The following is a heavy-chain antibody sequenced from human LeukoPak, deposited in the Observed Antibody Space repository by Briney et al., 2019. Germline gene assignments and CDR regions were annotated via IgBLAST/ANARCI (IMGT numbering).Heavy chain of an antibody. J-gene: IGHJ5*02. D-gene: IGHD2-21*02. CDR3: ARGGVTEFDP. CDR1: GGSFSGYY. V-gene: IGHV4-34*01. Sequence: SETLSLTCAVYGGSFSGYYWSWIRQPPGKGLEWIGEINHSGSTNYNPSLKSRVTISGDTSKNQFSLKLSSVTAADTAVYYCARGGVTEFDPWGQGTLVTVSS. CDR2: INHSGST.